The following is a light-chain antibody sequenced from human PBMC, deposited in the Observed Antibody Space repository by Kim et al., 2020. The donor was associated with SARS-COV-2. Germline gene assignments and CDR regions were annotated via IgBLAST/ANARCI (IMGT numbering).Light chain of an antibody. V-gene: IGKV3-15*01. J-gene: IGKJ4*01. CDR3: QQYSDWPLT. Sequence: EIVMTQSPATLSVSPGERATLSCRASQSVSSNLDWHQQKPGQATRLLIYDVSTRATGIPARFSGSGSGTEFTLTISSLQSEDFGVYYCQQYSDWPLTFGGGTKVEIK. CDR2: DVS. CDR1: QSVSSN.